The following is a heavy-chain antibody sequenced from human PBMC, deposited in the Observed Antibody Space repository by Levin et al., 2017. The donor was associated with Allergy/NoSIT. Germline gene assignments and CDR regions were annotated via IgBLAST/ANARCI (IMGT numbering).Heavy chain of an antibody. Sequence: ASVKVSCKASGGTFSSYAISWVRQAPGQGLEWMGRIIPILGIANYAQKFQGRVTITADKSTSTAYMELSSLRSEDTAVYYCARGAGGKIWRGLNWFDPWGQGTLVTVSS. V-gene: IGHV1-69*04. CDR1: GGTFSSYA. CDR2: IIPILGIA. CDR3: ARGAGGKIWRGLNWFDP. J-gene: IGHJ5*02. D-gene: IGHD3-3*01.